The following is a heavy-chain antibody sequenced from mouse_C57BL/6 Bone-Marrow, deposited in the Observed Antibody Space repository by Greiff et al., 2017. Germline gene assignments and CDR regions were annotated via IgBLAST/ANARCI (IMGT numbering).Heavy chain of an antibody. D-gene: IGHD1-1*01. CDR2: IDPSDSET. V-gene: IGHV1-52*01. CDR3: AKTHYYGSSYGGYAMDY. Sequence: QVQLQQPGAELVRPGSSVKLSCKASGYTFTSYWMHWVKQRPIQGLEWIGNIDPSDSETHYNQKFKDKATLTVDKSSSTAYMQLSSLTSEDSAVYYCAKTHYYGSSYGGYAMDYWGQEPQSPSPQ. J-gene: IGHJ4*01. CDR1: GYTFTSYW.